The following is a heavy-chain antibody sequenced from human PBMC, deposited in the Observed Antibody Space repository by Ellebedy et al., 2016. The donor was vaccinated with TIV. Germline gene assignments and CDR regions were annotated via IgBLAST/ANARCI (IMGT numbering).Heavy chain of an antibody. V-gene: IGHV3-23*01. CDR1: GFTFSSYA. Sequence: GGSLRLXXAASGFTFSSYAMNWVRQAPGMGLEWVSGISGSGGSTYYADSVKGRFTISRDNSKNTLYLQMNSLRAEDTAVYYCAKVLTGTLVGDDYWGQGTLVTVSS. J-gene: IGHJ4*02. CDR2: ISGSGGST. CDR3: AKVLTGTLVGDDY. D-gene: IGHD1-20*01.